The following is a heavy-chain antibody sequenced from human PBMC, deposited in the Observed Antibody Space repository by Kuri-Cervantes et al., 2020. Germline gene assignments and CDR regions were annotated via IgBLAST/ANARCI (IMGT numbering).Heavy chain of an antibody. Sequence: GGSLRLSCAASGFTFSSYSMNWVRQAPGKGLEWVSSITSTSNYIYYADSVKGRFTISRDNAKNSLYLQMNSLRAEDTAVYYCAPGRWFMELGPYYWGLGTLVTVSS. CDR3: APGRWFMELGPYY. CDR1: GFTFSSYS. V-gene: IGHV3-21*01. D-gene: IGHD2-15*01. J-gene: IGHJ4*02. CDR2: ITSTSNYI.